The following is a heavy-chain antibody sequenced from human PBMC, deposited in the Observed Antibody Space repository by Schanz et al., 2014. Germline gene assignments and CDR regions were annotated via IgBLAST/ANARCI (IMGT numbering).Heavy chain of an antibody. J-gene: IGHJ4*02. D-gene: IGHD3-9*01. CDR1: GFTFSNHA. Sequence: EVQLLESGGGLVQPGGSLRLSCAASGFTFSNHALSWVRQAPGKGLEWVSGIGGSGDSTHYADSVKGRFIISRDNSKNALYRQVNGVRAEDTAVYYCAKHVKTLTGNDYWGQGTLDTVSS. V-gene: IGHV3-23*01. CDR2: IGGSGDST. CDR3: AKHVKTLTGNDY.